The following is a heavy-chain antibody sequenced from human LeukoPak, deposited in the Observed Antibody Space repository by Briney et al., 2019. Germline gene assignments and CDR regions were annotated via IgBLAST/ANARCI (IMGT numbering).Heavy chain of an antibody. CDR3: ARGGGYSYGSFDY. V-gene: IGHV3-74*01. CDR2: INRDGSST. J-gene: IGHJ4*02. Sequence: GGSLRLSCAASGFTFNSWMTWVRQAPGKGLVWVSRINRDGSSTSYADSVKGRFTISRDNAKNTLYLQMNSLRAEDTAVYYCARGGGYSYGSFDYWGQGTLVTVSS. D-gene: IGHD5-18*01. CDR1: GFTFNSW.